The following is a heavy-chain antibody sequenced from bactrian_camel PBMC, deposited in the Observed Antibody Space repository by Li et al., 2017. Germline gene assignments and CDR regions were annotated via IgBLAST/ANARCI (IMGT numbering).Heavy chain of an antibody. J-gene: IGHJ4*01. Sequence: HGQLVESGGGSVQAGGSLRLSCTISGYGSSTAAMGWFRQGPGKEREGVAVIDFDGKINYANSVKGRITVSQDIGKNTVYLQMDSLKPEDIGMYYCAAGSGVILPLDSKEYGLWGQGTQVTVS. CDR3: AAGSGVILPLDSKEYGL. CDR2: IDFDGKI. V-gene: IGHV3S53*01. D-gene: IGHD3*01. CDR1: GYGSSTAA.